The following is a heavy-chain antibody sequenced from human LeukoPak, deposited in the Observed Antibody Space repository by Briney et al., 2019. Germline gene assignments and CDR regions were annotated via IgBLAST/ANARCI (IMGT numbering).Heavy chain of an antibody. V-gene: IGHV4-34*01. CDR1: GGSFSGYY. J-gene: IGHJ4*02. CDR3: ARSRASMLMFGGVMEI. Sequence: SETLSLTCAVYGGSFSGYYWSWIRQPPGKGLEWIGEINHSGSTNYNPSLKSRVTISLDTSKNQFSLKLSSVTAADTAVFYCARSRASMLMFGGVMEIWGQGTLVTVSS. CDR2: INHSGST. D-gene: IGHD3-16*01.